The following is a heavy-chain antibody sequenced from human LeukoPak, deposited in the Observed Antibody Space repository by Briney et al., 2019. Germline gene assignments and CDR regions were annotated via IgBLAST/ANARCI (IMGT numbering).Heavy chain of an antibody. J-gene: IGHJ4*02. CDR1: GVSISSYY. CDR3: ARDLRLTGYFDF. CDR2: LSDSGST. Sequence: SETLSLTCTVSGVSISSYYWSWIRQPPGKGLEWIGYLSDSGSTNYNPSLKSRVTISRDTSKNQFSLKLISVTTADTAVYFCARDLRLTGYFDFWGQGTLVTVSS. D-gene: IGHD7-27*01. V-gene: IGHV4-59*01.